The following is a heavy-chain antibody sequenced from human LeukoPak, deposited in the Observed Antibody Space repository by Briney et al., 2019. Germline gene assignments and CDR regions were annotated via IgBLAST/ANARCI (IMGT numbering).Heavy chain of an antibody. CDR3: ARDGDYYGMDV. Sequence: SETLSLTCAVYGGSFSGYYWSWIRQPPGKGLEWIGEINHSGSTNYNPSLKSRVLISLDKSKNQFPFMLSSVTAADTAVYYCARDGDYYGMDVWGQGTTVTVSS. V-gene: IGHV4-34*01. CDR1: GGSFSGYY. J-gene: IGHJ6*02. CDR2: INHSGST.